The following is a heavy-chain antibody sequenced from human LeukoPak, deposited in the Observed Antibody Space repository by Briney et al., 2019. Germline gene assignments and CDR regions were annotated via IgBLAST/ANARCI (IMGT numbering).Heavy chain of an antibody. CDR1: GFTFSDQS. D-gene: IGHD3-22*01. V-gene: IGHV3-21*01. CDR3: ASLDYYDSSGYYGLRAFDI. CDR2: ISANSYHI. J-gene: IGHJ3*02. Sequence: GGSLRLSCSASGFTFSDQSMNWVRQAPGKGLEWVSSISANSYHIFYGDSVKGRFTISRDNAKNSLYLQMNSLRAEDTAVYYCASLDYYDSSGYYGLRAFDIWGQGTMVTVSS.